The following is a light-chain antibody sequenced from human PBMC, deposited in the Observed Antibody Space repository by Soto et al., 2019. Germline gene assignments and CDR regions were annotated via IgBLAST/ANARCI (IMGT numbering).Light chain of an antibody. CDR1: SGHSSYA. V-gene: IGLV4-69*01. CDR2: LNSDGSH. J-gene: IGLJ2*01. Sequence: QLVLTQSPSASASLGASVKLTCTLSSGHSSYAIAWHQQQPEKGPRYLMKLNSDGSHRKGDGIPDRFSGSSSGAEHYLTISSLQSEDEAEYYCQTWGTGIGVFGGGTKVTVL. CDR3: QTWGTGIGV.